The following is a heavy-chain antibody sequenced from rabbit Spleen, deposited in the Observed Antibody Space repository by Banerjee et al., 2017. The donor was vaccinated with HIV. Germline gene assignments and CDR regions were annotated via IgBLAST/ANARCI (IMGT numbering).Heavy chain of an antibody. CDR1: GFDLNTFYY. Sequence: QQLVESGGGLVKPGASLTLTCTASGFDLNTFYYMCWVRQAPGKGLELIACIRVGSYTTTSYASWAKGRFTIAKTSSTTVTLQMTSLPAAFTASYFFARGWCLTRLDLGGPGTLVTV. D-gene: IGHD4-1*01. V-gene: IGHV1S40*01. J-gene: IGHJ3*01. CDR3: ARGWCLTRLDL. CDR2: IRVGSYTTT.